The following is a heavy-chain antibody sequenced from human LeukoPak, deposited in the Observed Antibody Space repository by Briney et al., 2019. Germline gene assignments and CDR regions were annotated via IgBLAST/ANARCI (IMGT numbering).Heavy chain of an antibody. D-gene: IGHD3-22*01. CDR1: GFTFDEYG. CDR3: ARRAMIAVATPAVDY. J-gene: IGHJ4*02. Sequence: PGGSLRLSCAASGFTFDEYGMSWVRQTPGKGLEWVAGIDWNGGSTGYADSVKGRFTISRNNAKNSLYLQMISLRAEDTALYYCARRAMIAVATPAVDYWGQGTLVTVSS. V-gene: IGHV3-20*04. CDR2: IDWNGGST.